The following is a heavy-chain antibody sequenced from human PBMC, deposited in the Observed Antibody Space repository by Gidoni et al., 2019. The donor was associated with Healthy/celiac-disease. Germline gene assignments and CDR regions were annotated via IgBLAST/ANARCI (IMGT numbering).Heavy chain of an antibody. CDR2: IYWNDDK. D-gene: IGHD3-16*02. Sequence: QITLKESGPTLVKPTQTLTLTCTFSGFSLLTSGVGVGWIRQPPGKALEWLALIYWNDDKRYSPSLKSRLTITKDTSKNQVVLTMTNMDPVDTATYYCAHSPMITFGGVIALGPYYFDYWGQGTLVTVSS. V-gene: IGHV2-5*01. J-gene: IGHJ4*02. CDR3: AHSPMITFGGVIALGPYYFDY. CDR1: GFSLLTSGVG.